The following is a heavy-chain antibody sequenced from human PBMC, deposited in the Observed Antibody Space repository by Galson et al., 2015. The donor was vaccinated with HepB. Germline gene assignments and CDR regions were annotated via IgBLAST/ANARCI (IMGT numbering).Heavy chain of an antibody. J-gene: IGHJ4*02. CDR2: ISYDGSNK. D-gene: IGHD3-10*01. V-gene: IGHV3-30-3*01. CDR3: AREYWRFGELLYGGAVL. CDR1: GFTFSSYA. Sequence: SLRLSCAASGFTFSSYAMHWVRQAPGKGLEWVAVISYDGSNKYYADSVKGRFTISRDNSKNTLYLQMNSLRAEDTAVYYCAREYWRFGELLYGGAVLWGQGTLVTVSS.